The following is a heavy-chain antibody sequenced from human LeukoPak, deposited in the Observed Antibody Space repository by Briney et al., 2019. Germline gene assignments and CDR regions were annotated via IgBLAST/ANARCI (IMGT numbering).Heavy chain of an antibody. V-gene: IGHV1-18*01. Sequence: ASVKVSCKASGYTFTSYGISWVRQAPGQGLEWMGWISAYNGNTNYAQKLQGRVTMTTDTSTSTAYMELRSLRSEDTAVYYCGHSNGHNYYYMDVWGKGTTVIVSS. J-gene: IGHJ6*03. CDR3: GHSNGHNYYYMDV. CDR1: GYTFTSYG. CDR2: ISAYNGNT. D-gene: IGHD2-8*01.